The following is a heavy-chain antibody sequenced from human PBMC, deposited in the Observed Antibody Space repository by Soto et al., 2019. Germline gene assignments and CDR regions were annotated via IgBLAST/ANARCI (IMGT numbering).Heavy chain of an antibody. CDR1: GFTFSSYW. J-gene: IGHJ3*02. V-gene: IGHV3-74*01. CDR2: INSDGSST. Sequence: GGSLRLSCAASGFTFSSYWMHWVRQAPGKGLVWVSRINSDGSSTSYADSVKGRFTISRDNAKNSLYLQMNSLRAEDTAVYYCARSEQWLVSAFDIWGQGTMVTVSS. CDR3: ARSEQWLVSAFDI. D-gene: IGHD6-19*01.